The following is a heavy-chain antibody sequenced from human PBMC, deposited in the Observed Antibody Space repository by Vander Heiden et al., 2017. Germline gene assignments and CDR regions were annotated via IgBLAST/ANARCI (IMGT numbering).Heavy chain of an antibody. CDR2: ISSSSSTI. J-gene: IGHJ3*02. CDR3: ARVWLGAFDI. CDR1: GFTFSSYS. V-gene: IGHV3-48*02. Sequence: EVQLVESGGGLVQPGGSLRLSCAASGFTFSSYSMNWVRQAPGKGLEWVSYISSSSSTIYYADSVKGRFTISRDNAKNSLYLQMNSLRDADTAVYYCARVWLGAFDIWGQGTMVTVAS. D-gene: IGHD3-10*01.